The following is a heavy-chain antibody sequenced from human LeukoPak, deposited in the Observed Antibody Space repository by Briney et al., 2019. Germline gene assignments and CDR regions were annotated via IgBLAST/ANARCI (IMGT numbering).Heavy chain of an antibody. CDR1: GGSISSSSYY. Sequence: SETLSLTCTVSGGSISSSSYYWGWIRQPPGKGLEWIGSIYYSGSTYYNPSLKSRVTISVDTPKNQFSLKLSSVTAADTAVYYCARQGGCSSTSCYSPLFDYWGQGTLVTVSS. J-gene: IGHJ4*02. CDR3: ARQGGCSSTSCYSPLFDY. D-gene: IGHD2-2*01. V-gene: IGHV4-39*01. CDR2: IYYSGST.